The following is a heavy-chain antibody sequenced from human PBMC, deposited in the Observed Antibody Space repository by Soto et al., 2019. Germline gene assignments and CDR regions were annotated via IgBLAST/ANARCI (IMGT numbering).Heavy chain of an antibody. CDR2: MSHSGGT. V-gene: IGHV4-34*01. CDR1: GGFVSSGSYY. D-gene: IGHD1-1*01. CDR3: ARVARGTATTVVDAFDI. Sequence: QVQLQQWGAGLLKPSETLSLTCAVYGGFVSSGSYYWSWIRQPPGKGLEWIGAMSHSGGTHFNPSLKSRDTISVDTSKNQLSQKMSSGTAADAALYYCARVARGTATTVVDAFDIWGPGTMVTVSS. J-gene: IGHJ3*02.